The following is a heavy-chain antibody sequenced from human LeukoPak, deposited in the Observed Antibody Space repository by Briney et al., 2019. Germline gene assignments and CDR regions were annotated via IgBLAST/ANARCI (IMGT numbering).Heavy chain of an antibody. CDR2: INRSGST. J-gene: IGHJ4*02. CDR3: ARAPPYGSGSRGAFDY. V-gene: IGHV4-34*01. D-gene: IGHD3-10*01. CDR1: GGSFSGYY. Sequence: SETLSLTCAVYGGSFSGYYWSWIRQPPGKGLEWIGEINRSGSTNYNPSLKSRVTISVDTSKNQFSLKLSSVTAADTAVYYCARAPPYGSGSRGAFDYWGQGTLVTVSS.